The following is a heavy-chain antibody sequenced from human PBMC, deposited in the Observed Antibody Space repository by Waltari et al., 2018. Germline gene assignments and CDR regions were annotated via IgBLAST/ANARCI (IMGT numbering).Heavy chain of an antibody. Sequence: EVHLAESGGGVAQPGGSLRLSCTGSGFRFGHYWMPWVRQAHGKGLEWVSRINVDGGYISYGDSVKGRFTISRDNAKNTVFLQLNSLRADDTAVYFCARKAGSGYPYGPFYYDNWGQGTLVTVSS. CDR3: ARKAGSGYPYGPFYYDN. CDR1: GFRFGHYW. V-gene: IGHV3-74*01. CDR2: INVDGGYI. D-gene: IGHD5-12*01. J-gene: IGHJ4*02.